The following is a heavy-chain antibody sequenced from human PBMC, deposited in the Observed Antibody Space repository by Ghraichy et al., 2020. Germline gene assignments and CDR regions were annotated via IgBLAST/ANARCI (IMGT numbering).Heavy chain of an antibody. CDR2: INHSGST. V-gene: IGHV4-34*01. CDR3: ARGGRLRYFDWLPGYYYYGMDV. D-gene: IGHD3-9*01. Sequence: SQTLSLTCAVYGGSFSGYYWSWIRQPPGKGLEWIGEINHSGSTNYNPSLKSRVTISVDTSKNQFSLKLSSVTAADTAVYYCARGGRLRYFDWLPGYYYYGMDVWGQGTTVTVSS. J-gene: IGHJ6*02. CDR1: GGSFSGYY.